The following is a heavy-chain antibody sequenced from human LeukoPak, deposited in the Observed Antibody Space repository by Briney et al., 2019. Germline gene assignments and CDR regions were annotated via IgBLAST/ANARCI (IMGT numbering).Heavy chain of an antibody. CDR3: ARSYYDFWSGYSNWFDP. CDR2: IYTSGST. J-gene: IGHJ5*02. V-gene: IGHV4-4*07. D-gene: IGHD3-3*01. Sequence: PSETLSLTCTVSGGSISSYYWSRIRQPAGKGLEWIGRIYTSGSTNYNPSLKSRVTISVDKSKNQFSLKLSSVTAADTAVYYCARSYYDFWSGYSNWFDPWGQGTLVTVSS. CDR1: GGSISSYY.